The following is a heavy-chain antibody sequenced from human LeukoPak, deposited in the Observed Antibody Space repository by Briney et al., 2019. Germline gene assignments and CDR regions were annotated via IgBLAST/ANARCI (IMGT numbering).Heavy chain of an antibody. J-gene: IGHJ4*02. Sequence: GGSLRLSCAASGFTVSSNYMSWVRQAPGKGLEWVSVIYSGGSTYYADSVKGRFTISRDNSKSTLYLQMNSLRAEDTAVYYCARDGYSSSSSPVNWGQGTLVTVSS. CDR3: ARDGYSSSSSPVN. CDR1: GFTVSSNY. CDR2: IYSGGST. V-gene: IGHV3-66*02. D-gene: IGHD6-6*01.